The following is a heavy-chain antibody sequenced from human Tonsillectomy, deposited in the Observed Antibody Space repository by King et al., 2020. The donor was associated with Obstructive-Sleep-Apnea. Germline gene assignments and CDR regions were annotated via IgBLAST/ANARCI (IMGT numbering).Heavy chain of an antibody. Sequence: VQLVESGGGLVQPGGPLRLSCAASGLTLTNYGMTWVRQAPGKGLEWVSTIDSTATKTYYAESVKGRFTISRDNSKNTLFLRMNSLRAEDTAVYYCALGSGSPGYFDYWGQGTLVTVSS. J-gene: IGHJ4*02. V-gene: IGHV3-23*04. D-gene: IGHD1-26*01. CDR3: ALGSGSPGYFDY. CDR2: IDSTATKT. CDR1: GLTLTNYG.